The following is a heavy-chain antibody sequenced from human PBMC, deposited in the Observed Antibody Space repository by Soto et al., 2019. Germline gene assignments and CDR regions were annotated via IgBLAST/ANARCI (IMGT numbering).Heavy chain of an antibody. CDR1: GYTFTSYY. D-gene: IGHD4-4*01. V-gene: IGHV1-46*01. CDR3: ARDLTGATVTSYGMDV. J-gene: IGHJ6*02. CDR2: INPSGGST. Sequence: ASVKVSCKASGYTFTSYYMHWVRQAPGQGLEWMGIINPSGGSTSYAQKFQGRVTMTRDTSASTVYMELSSLRSEDTAVYYCARDLTGATVTSYGMDVWGQGTTVTVSS.